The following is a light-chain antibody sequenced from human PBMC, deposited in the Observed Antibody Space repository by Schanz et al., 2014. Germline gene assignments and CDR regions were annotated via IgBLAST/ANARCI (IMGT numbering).Light chain of an antibody. V-gene: IGKV1-9*01. Sequence: DIQMTQSPSSMSASAGDRVTITCRASQGISTYLAWYQQQPGKAPKLLIYAASTLQSGVPSRFSGSGSGTEFTLTISSLQPDDFATYYCQQYNSYSGTFGQGTKVEIK. CDR3: QQYNSYSGT. CDR2: AAS. CDR1: QGISTY. J-gene: IGKJ1*01.